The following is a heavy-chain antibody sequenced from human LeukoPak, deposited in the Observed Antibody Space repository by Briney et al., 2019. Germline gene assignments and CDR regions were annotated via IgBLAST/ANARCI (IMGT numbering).Heavy chain of an antibody. D-gene: IGHD3-10*01. Sequence: GGSLRLSCAASGFIFSSYGMHWVRQAPGKGLEWVAIIWPDGTNEYYADSVKGRFTISRDNSKNTLYLQMNSLRVEDTAVYYCARDGTYYYGSGSLKDYWGQGTLVTVSS. V-gene: IGHV3-33*01. J-gene: IGHJ4*02. CDR2: IWPDGTNE. CDR1: GFIFSSYG. CDR3: ARDGTYYYGSGSLKDY.